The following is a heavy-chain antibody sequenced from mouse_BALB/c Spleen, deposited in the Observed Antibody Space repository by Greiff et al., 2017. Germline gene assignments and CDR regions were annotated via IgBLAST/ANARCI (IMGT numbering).Heavy chain of an antibody. CDR1: GYSITSDYA. Sequence: DVQLVESGPGLVKPSQSLSLTCTVTGYSITSDYAWNWIRQFPGNKLEWMGYISYSGSTSYNPSLKSRISITRDTSKNQFFLQLNSVTTEDTATYYCARGRYFDYWGQGTTLTVSS. CDR2: ISYSGST. CDR3: ARGRYFDY. J-gene: IGHJ2*01. V-gene: IGHV3-2*02.